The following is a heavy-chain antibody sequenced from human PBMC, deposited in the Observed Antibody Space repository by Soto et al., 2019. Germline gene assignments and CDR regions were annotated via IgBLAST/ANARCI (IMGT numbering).Heavy chain of an antibody. J-gene: IGHJ4*02. CDR2: IWYDGSNK. CDR1: GFTFSSYG. Sequence: QVRLVESGGGVVQPGRSLRLSCAASGFTFSSYGMHWVRQAPGKGLEWVAVIWYDGSNKYYADSVKGRFTISRDNSKNTLYLQMNSLRAEDTAVYYCARANSGWLVPLFDYWGQGTLVTVSS. CDR3: ARANSGWLVPLFDY. D-gene: IGHD6-19*01. V-gene: IGHV3-33*01.